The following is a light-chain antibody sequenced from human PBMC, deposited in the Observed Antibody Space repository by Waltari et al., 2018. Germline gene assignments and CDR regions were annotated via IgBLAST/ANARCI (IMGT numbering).Light chain of an antibody. Sequence: IGITQSPHSMAVALSDEATINRNSSHSALDNSGNKNKLTWYQQKPGQPPKLLLYCASTREFGVPDRFSGSGSGTDFTLTISSLQAEDVAVYYCQQFHSTPLTFGQGTKVEVK. CDR3: QQFHSTPLT. CDR1: HSALDNSGNKNK. V-gene: IGKV4-1*01. CDR2: CAS. J-gene: IGKJ1*01.